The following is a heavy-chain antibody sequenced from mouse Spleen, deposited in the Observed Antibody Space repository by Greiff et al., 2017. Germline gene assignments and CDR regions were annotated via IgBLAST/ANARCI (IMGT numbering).Heavy chain of an antibody. J-gene: IGHJ2*01. CDR3: ARWGTTVVAKGYYFDY. Sequence: VKLMESGAELVRPGTSVKMSCKASGYTFTNYWIGWAKQRPGHGLEWIGDIYPGGGYTNYNEKFKGKATLTADKSSSTAYMQFSSLTSEDSAIYYCARWGTTVVAKGYYFDYWGQGTTLTVSS. CDR1: GYTFTNYW. V-gene: IGHV1-63*01. CDR2: IYPGGGYT. D-gene: IGHD1-1*01.